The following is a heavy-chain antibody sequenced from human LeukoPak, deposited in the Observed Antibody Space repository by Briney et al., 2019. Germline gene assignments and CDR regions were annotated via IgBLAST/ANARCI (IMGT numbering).Heavy chain of an antibody. J-gene: IGHJ5*02. V-gene: IGHV3-30-3*01. CDR2: ISYDGSNK. CDR1: GFTFSSYA. CDR3: ATDDKYAPSS. D-gene: IGHD2-2*01. Sequence: GGSLRLSCAASGFTFSSYAMHWVRQAPGKGLEWVAVISYDGSNKYYADSVKGRFTISRDNSKNTLYLQMNSLRAEGTAVYYCATDDKYAPSSWGQGTLVTVS.